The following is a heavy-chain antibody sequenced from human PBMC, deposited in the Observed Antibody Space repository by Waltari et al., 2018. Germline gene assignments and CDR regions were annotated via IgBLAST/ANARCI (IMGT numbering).Heavy chain of an antibody. D-gene: IGHD3-10*01. J-gene: IGHJ4*02. CDR3: ARESGRDYYLDY. V-gene: IGHV4-39*07. CDR2: IHYSGSN. CDR1: GGSISSSVYY. Sequence: QLQLQESGPGLVKPSETLSLTCTVSGGSISSSVYYWGWIRQSPGQGLEWIGIIHYSGSNHYNPSLRSRVTISVDTSKNHFSLELSSVTAADTAVYYCARESGRDYYLDYWGQGTLVTVSS.